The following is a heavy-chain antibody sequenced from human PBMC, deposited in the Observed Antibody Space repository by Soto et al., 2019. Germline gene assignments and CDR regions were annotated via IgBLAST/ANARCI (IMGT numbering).Heavy chain of an antibody. CDR2: ISSSSSYI. D-gene: IGHD2-15*01. J-gene: IGHJ4*02. Sequence: GGSLRLSCAASGFTFSSYSMNWVRQAPGKGLEWVSSISSSSSYIYYADSVKGRFTISRDNAKNSLYLQMNSLRAEDTAVYYCAREEREGHIVVVVAARFDYWGQGTLVTVSS. V-gene: IGHV3-21*01. CDR3: AREEREGHIVVVVAARFDY. CDR1: GFTFSSYS.